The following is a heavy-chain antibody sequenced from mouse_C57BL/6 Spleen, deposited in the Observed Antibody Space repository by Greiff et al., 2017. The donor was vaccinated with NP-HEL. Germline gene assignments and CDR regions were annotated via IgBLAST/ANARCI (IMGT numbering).Heavy chain of an antibody. CDR3: ARRDGNYFDY. D-gene: IGHD2-1*01. Sequence: EVKVVESGGDLVKPGGSLKLSCAASGFTFSSYGMSWVRQTPDKRLEWVATISSGGSYTYYPDSVKGRFTISRDNAKNTLYLQMSSLKSEDTAMYYCARRDGNYFDYWGQGTTLTVSS. V-gene: IGHV5-6*02. CDR2: ISSGGSYT. CDR1: GFTFSSYG. J-gene: IGHJ2*01.